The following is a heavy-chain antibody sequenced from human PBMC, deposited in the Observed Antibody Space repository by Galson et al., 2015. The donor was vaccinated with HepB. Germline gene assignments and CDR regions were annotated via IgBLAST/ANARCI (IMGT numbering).Heavy chain of an antibody. CDR3: ASGRVEHEF. CDR1: GLTFSSSW. CDR2: IKQDGNEK. Sequence: SLRLSCAASGLTFSSSWMTWVRQAPGKGLEWVANIKQDGNEKYYVDSVKGRFTISRDNAKSSLYLQMNSLRAEDAAVYYCASGRVEHEFWGQGTLVTVSS. J-gene: IGHJ4*02. V-gene: IGHV3-7*01. D-gene: IGHD1/OR15-1a*01.